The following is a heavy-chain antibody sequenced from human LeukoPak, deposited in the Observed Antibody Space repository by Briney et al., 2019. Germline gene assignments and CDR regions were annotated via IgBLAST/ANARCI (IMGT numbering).Heavy chain of an antibody. CDR1: GYTFTSYA. V-gene: IGHV1-3*01. CDR2: INAGNGNT. D-gene: IGHD3-10*01. CDR3: ATGRGFGELFGNSFDS. Sequence: ASAKVSCKASGYTFTSYAMHWVRQAPGQRLEWMGWINAGNGNTKYSQKFQGRVTITRDTSASTAYMELSSLRSEDTAVYYCATGRGFGELFGNSFDSWGQGTLVTVSS. J-gene: IGHJ5*01.